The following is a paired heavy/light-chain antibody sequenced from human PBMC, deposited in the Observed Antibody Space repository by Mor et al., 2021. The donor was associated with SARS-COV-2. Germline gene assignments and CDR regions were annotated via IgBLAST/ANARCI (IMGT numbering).Light chain of an antibody. Sequence: QSVLTQPPSASGTPGQRVTISCSGSSSNIGSNTVNWYQQFPGTAPKVFIHSNNQRPSGVPDRFSGSKSGTSASLAISGLQSDDEADYYCAAWDDSLNGWVFGGGTKLTVL. CDR1: SSNIGSNT. CDR3: AAWDDSLNGWV. J-gene: IGLJ3*02. CDR2: SNN. V-gene: IGLV1-44*01.
Heavy chain of an antibody. V-gene: IGHV1-69*06. Sequence: QVQLVQSGAEVKKPGSSVKVSCKASGGTISTFSSFAISWVRQAPGQGLEWMGGIILMFGTAYYAQNFQGRVTITADKSTYTAYMEMSSLRSEDTAVYYCAKYIFGSQRSYGMDVWGQGTTVTVSS. CDR2: IILMFGTA. CDR1: GGTISTFSSFA. D-gene: IGHD3-10*02. J-gene: IGHJ6*02. CDR3: AKYIFGSQRSYGMDV.